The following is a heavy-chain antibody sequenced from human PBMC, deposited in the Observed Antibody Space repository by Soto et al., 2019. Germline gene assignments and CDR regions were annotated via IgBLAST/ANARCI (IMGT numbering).Heavy chain of an antibody. CDR1: GYTLTSYA. CDR3: ARSILITRIAVACTPGY. Sequence: ASVKVSCKASGYTLTSYAMHWVRQAPGQRLEWMGWINAGNGNTKYSQKFQGRVTITRDTSASTAYMELSSLRSEDTAVYYCARSILITRIAVACTPGYWGQGTLVTVSS. D-gene: IGHD6-19*01. J-gene: IGHJ4*02. V-gene: IGHV1-3*01. CDR2: INAGNGNT.